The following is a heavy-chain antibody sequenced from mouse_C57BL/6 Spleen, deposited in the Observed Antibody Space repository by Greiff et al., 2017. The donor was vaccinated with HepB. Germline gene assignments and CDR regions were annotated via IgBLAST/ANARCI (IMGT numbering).Heavy chain of an antibody. CDR1: GYTFTSYW. Sequence: VQLQQPGAELVKPGASVKLSCKASGYTFTSYWMQWVKQRPGQGLEWIGEIDPSDSYTNYNQKFKGKATLTVDTSSSTAYMQLSSLTSEDSAVYYCARLGPYWGQGTSVTVSS. J-gene: IGHJ4*01. CDR2: IDPSDSYT. CDR3: ARLGPY. V-gene: IGHV1-50*01.